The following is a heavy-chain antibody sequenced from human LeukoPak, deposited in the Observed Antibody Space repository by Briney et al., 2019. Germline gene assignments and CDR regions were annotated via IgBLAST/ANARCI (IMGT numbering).Heavy chain of an antibody. V-gene: IGHV4-59*01. D-gene: IGHD6-19*01. CDR3: AGAVAGTGYFDY. Sequence: SGTLSLTCTVSGGSISSYYWSWIRQPPGKGLEWIGYIYYSGSTNYNPSLKSRVTISVDTSKNQFSLKLSSVTAADTAVYYCAGAVAGTGYFDYWGQGTLVTVSS. CDR2: IYYSGST. J-gene: IGHJ4*02. CDR1: GGSISSYY.